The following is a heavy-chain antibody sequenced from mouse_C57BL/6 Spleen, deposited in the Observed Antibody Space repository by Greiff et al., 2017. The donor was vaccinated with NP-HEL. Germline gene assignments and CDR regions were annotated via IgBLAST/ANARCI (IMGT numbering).Heavy chain of an antibody. CDR3: ARHEDPYDYSWFAY. Sequence: VQLQQSGAELVKPRSSSHLPFPSSFSPFPSSPIPFLPHISVQGLEWIGWFYPGSGSIKYNEKFKDKATLTADKSSSTVYMELSRLTSEDSAVYFCARHEDPYDYSWFAYWGQGTLVTVSA. V-gene: IGHV1-62-2*01. CDR1: FSPFPSSP. J-gene: IGHJ3*01. D-gene: IGHD2-4*01. CDR2: FYPGSGSI.